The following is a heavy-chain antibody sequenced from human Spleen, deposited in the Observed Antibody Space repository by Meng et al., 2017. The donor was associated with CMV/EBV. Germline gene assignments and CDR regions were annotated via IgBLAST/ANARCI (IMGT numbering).Heavy chain of an antibody. CDR1: GFTFSSYA. CDR3: AKGRGKYSFGYYFDY. V-gene: IGHV3-33*06. Sequence: GGSLRLSCAASGFTFSSYAMHWVRQAPGKGLEWVAVIWYDGSNKDYADSVQGRFTISRDNSNNTLYLQMNSLRAEDTAVYYCAKGRGKYSFGYYFDYWGQGTLVTVSS. J-gene: IGHJ4*02. D-gene: IGHD5-18*01. CDR2: IWYDGSNK.